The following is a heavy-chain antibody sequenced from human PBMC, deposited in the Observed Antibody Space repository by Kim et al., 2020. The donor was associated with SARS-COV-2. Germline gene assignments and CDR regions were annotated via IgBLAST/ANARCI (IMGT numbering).Heavy chain of an antibody. V-gene: IGHV1-69*13. CDR3: ARSGAGFVVVPPAMGNYYYGMDV. Sequence: SVKVSCKASGGTFSSYAISWVRQAPGQGLEWMGGIIPIFGTANYAQKFQGRVTITADESTSTAYMELSSLRSEDTAVYYCARSGAGFVVVPPAMGNYYYGMDVWGQGTTVTVSS. J-gene: IGHJ6*02. CDR2: IIPIFGTA. CDR1: GGTFSSYA. D-gene: IGHD2-2*01.